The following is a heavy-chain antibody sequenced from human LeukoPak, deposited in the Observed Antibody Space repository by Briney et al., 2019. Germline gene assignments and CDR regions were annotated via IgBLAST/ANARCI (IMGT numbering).Heavy chain of an antibody. Sequence: SETLSVTCAVYGGSFSGYYWSWIRQPPGRGLEWVGEINHSGSTNYNPSLKSRVTISVDTSKNQFSLKLSSVTAADTAVYYCAGGYSGYDYAFDIWGQGTMVTVSS. CDR1: GGSFSGYY. CDR3: AGGYSGYDYAFDI. V-gene: IGHV4-34*01. CDR2: INHSGST. D-gene: IGHD5-12*01. J-gene: IGHJ3*02.